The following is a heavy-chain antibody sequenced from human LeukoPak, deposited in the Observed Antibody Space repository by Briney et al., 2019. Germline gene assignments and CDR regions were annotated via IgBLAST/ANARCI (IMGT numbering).Heavy chain of an antibody. J-gene: IGHJ5*02. CDR2: ISGDGGST. V-gene: IGHV3-43*02. CDR1: GFTFDDYA. Sequence: PGGSLRLSCAASGFTFDDYAMHWVRQAPGKGLEGVSLISGDGGSTYYADSVKGRFTISRDNSKNSLYLQMNSLRTEDTALYYCAKDRNWNDFYAMQFDPWGQGTLVTVSS. D-gene: IGHD1-1*01. CDR3: AKDRNWNDFYAMQFDP.